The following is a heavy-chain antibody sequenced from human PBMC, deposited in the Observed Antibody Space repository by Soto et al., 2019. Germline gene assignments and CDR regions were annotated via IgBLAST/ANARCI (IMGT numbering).Heavy chain of an antibody. CDR3: ARRGYTYGFDY. V-gene: IGHV1-2*02. J-gene: IGHJ4*02. CDR2: ITPNSGNT. CDR1: VYSFTSQF. Sequence: XSVKVSCKASVYSFTSQFIHWVRQAPGQGLEWMGWITPNSGNTHLAQKFQGRVSLTRDTSVSTAYMELSSLTSDDTAVYYCARRGYTYGFDYWGQGTLVTVS. D-gene: IGHD5-18*01.